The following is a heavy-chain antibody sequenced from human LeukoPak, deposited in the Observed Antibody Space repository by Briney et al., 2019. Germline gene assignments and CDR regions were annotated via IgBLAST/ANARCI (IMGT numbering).Heavy chain of an antibody. CDR3: ARVRAFYGSGMYYFDY. D-gene: IGHD3-10*01. Sequence: SETLSLTCTVSGGSISSYYWSWIRQPPGKGLEWIGYIYYSGSTNYNPSLKSRVTISVDTSKNQFSLKLSSVTAADTAVYYCARVRAFYGSGMYYFDYWGQGTLVTVSS. CDR1: GGSISSYY. CDR2: IYYSGST. V-gene: IGHV4-59*01. J-gene: IGHJ4*02.